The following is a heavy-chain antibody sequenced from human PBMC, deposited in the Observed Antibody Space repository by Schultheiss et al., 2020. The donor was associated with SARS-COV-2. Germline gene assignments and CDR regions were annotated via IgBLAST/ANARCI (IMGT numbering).Heavy chain of an antibody. D-gene: IGHD5-12*01. J-gene: IGHJ6*03. V-gene: IGHV1-8*01. Sequence: ASVKVSCKASGYTFTSYDINWVRQATGQGLEWMGWMNPNSGNTGYAQKFQGRVTMTRNTSISTAYMELSSLRSEDTAVYYCARRGNIVATFPYYYYMDVWGKGTTVTVSS. CDR2: MNPNSGNT. CDR3: ARRGNIVATFPYYYYMDV. CDR1: GYTFTSYD.